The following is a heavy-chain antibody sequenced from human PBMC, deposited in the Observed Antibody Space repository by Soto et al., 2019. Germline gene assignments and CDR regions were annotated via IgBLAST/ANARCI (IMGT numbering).Heavy chain of an antibody. CDR1: GFTFSSYA. J-gene: IGHJ6*02. CDR2: MWYDRSHT. CDR3: SRDRSWRTGYYSGIDV. V-gene: IGHV3-33*01. D-gene: IGHD1-1*01. Sequence: QAHLVESGGGVVQPGGSLRLSCAASGFTFSSYAMHWVRQAPGKGLEWVALMWYDRSHTYYAESVKGRFNISSDESKNRLFLHMSGLRAEDTAVYYCSRDRSWRTGYYSGIDVWGQGTTVTVS.